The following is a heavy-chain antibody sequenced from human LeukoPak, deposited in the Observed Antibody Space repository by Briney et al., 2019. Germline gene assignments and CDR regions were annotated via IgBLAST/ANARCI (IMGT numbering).Heavy chain of an antibody. Sequence: GGSLRLSCAASGFTFSSYAMHWVRQAPGKGLEWVAVISYDGSNKYYADSVKGRFTISRDNSKNTLYLQMNSLRAEGTAVYYCARDEVPAAILGWFDPWGQGTLVTVSS. CDR3: ARDEVPAAILGWFDP. CDR1: GFTFSSYA. D-gene: IGHD2-2*02. V-gene: IGHV3-30-3*01. CDR2: ISYDGSNK. J-gene: IGHJ5*02.